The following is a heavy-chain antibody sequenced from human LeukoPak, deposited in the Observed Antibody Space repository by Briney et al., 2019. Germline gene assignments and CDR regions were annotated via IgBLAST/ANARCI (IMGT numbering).Heavy chain of an antibody. Sequence: GGSLRLSCAASGFVFSTYWMSWVRQAPGKGLEWVANIKYDGSDIFYADSVKGRFTISRDNTRESLFLQMNSLRAGDTAVYYCAREAGHGMDAWGQGTTVTVSS. D-gene: IGHD6-19*01. CDR3: AREAGHGMDA. CDR1: GFVFSTYW. J-gene: IGHJ6*02. V-gene: IGHV3-7*01. CDR2: IKYDGSDI.